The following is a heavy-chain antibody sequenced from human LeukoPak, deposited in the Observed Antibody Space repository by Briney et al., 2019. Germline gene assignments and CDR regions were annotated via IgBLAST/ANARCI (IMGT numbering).Heavy chain of an antibody. V-gene: IGHV4-59*01. Sequence: KPSETLSLTCTVSGGSISSYYWSWIRQPPGKGLEWIGYIYYSGSTNYNPSLKSRVTISVDTSKNQFSLKLSSVTAADTAVYYCARVVVYDFWSGPYYFDYWGQGTLVTASS. CDR1: GGSISSYY. J-gene: IGHJ4*02. CDR2: IYYSGST. D-gene: IGHD3-3*01. CDR3: ARVVVYDFWSGPYYFDY.